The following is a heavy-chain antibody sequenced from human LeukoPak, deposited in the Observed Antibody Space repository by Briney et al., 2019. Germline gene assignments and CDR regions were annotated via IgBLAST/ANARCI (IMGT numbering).Heavy chain of an antibody. V-gene: IGHV3-23*01. CDR2: ISGSGGST. D-gene: IGHD5-12*01. CDR3: AKVDGGGHDQGGDAFDI. J-gene: IGHJ3*02. CDR1: GFTFSSYA. Sequence: GGSLRLSCAASGFTFSSYAMSWVRQAPGKGLEWVSAISGSGGSTYYADSVKGRFTISRDNSKNTLYLQMNSLRAEDTAVYYCAKVDGGGHDQGGDAFDIWGQGTMVTVSS.